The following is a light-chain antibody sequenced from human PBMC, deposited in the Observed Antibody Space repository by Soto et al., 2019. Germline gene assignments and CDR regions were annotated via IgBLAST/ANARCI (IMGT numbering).Light chain of an antibody. CDR3: LRYGDSPPAYT. CDR2: GAS. CDR1: QSVSSRN. V-gene: IGKV3-20*01. J-gene: IGKJ2*01. Sequence: EIVLTQSPGTVSLSPGERATLSCRASQSVSSRNLAWYRQKPGQAPSLLSFGASNRATGIPDRFSGSGSGAVFALTISRLEPEDCAVYYCLRYGDSPPAYTFGQGTKLEIK.